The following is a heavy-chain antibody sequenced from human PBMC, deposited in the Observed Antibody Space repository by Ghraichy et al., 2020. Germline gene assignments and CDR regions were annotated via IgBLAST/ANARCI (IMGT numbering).Heavy chain of an antibody. Sequence: GESLNISCVASGFTVSSNFMSWVRQAPGKGLEWVSAIYSDGGTYYAESVKGRFTVSRDNSKNTLYLQMNSLRPEDTAVYYCAKVLETPAFFDTSGYSYYFDYWGQGNLVTVSS. J-gene: IGHJ4*02. D-gene: IGHD3-22*01. CDR2: IYSDGGT. CDR1: GFTVSSNF. CDR3: AKVLETPAFFDTSGYSYYFDY. V-gene: IGHV3-53*01.